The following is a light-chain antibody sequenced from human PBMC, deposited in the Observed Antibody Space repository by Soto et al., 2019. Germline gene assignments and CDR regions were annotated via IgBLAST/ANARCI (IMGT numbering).Light chain of an antibody. CDR2: DAS. Sequence: DIDMTQSPSTLPASVGDRVTITCRASQTISIWLAWFQQKPGKAPKLLIYDASSLESGVPSRFSGSGSGTEFTLTINSLQPDDFATYYCQQYNTYWTFGQGTK. CDR3: QQYNTYWT. CDR1: QTISIW. J-gene: IGKJ1*01. V-gene: IGKV1-5*01.